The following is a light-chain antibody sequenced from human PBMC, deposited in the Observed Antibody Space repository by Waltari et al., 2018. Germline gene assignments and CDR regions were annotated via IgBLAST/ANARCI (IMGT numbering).Light chain of an antibody. V-gene: IGKV3-20*01. Sequence: EIVLTQSPGTLSLSPGARATLSCRASQSVGRSLAWYQQKPGQAPRLLIYGASNGAPGSPDRFSGSGSGTDFSLTISRLEPEDFGLYSCQHYVRLPATFGQGTKVEIK. J-gene: IGKJ1*01. CDR3: QHYVRLPAT. CDR2: GAS. CDR1: QSVGRS.